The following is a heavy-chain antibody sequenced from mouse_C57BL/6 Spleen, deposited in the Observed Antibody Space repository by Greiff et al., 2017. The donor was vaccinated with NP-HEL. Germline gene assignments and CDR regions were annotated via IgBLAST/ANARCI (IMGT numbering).Heavy chain of an antibody. J-gene: IGHJ2*01. Sequence: VQLQQSGPELVKPGASVKISCKASGYTFTDYYMNWVKQSHGKSLEWIGDINPNNGGTSYNQKFKGKATLTVDKSSSTAYMELRSLTSEDSAVYYCATDYYGSRNYFDYWGQGTTLTVSS. CDR3: ATDYYGSRNYFDY. CDR2: INPNNGGT. V-gene: IGHV1-26*01. CDR1: GYTFTDYY. D-gene: IGHD1-1*01.